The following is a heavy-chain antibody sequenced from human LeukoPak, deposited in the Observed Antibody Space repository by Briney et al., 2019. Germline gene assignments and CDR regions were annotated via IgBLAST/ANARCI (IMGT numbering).Heavy chain of an antibody. D-gene: IGHD6-19*01. Sequence: SVKVSCKASGDTFSSYAISWVRQAPGQGLEWMGGIIPIFGTANYAQKFQGRVTITTDESTSTAYMELSSLRSEDTAVYYCARGGAVADSSTFDYWGQGTLVTVSS. J-gene: IGHJ4*02. CDR3: ARGGAVADSSTFDY. V-gene: IGHV1-69*05. CDR1: GDTFSSYA. CDR2: IIPIFGTA.